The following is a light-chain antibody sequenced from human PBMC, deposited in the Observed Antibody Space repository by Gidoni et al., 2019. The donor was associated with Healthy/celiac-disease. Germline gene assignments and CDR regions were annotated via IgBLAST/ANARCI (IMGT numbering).Light chain of an antibody. CDR2: DAS. V-gene: IGKV3-11*01. CDR3: QQRSNWPSTLIT. J-gene: IGKJ5*01. Sequence: EIVLTQSPATLSLSPGERATLSCRASQSVSSYLAWYQQKPGQAPRLLIYDASNRATGIPARFSGSGSGTDFTLTISSLEPEDFAVYYCQQRSNWPSTLITFGQGTRLEIK. CDR1: QSVSSY.